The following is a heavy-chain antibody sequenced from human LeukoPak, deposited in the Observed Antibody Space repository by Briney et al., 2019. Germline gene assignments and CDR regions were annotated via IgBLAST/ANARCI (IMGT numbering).Heavy chain of an antibody. CDR3: AKSDCSSTSCYMRYYYGMDV. CDR1: GFTFSSYG. Sequence: GRSLRLSCAASGFTFSSYGMHWVRQAPGKGLEWVAVISYDGSNKYYADSVKGRFTISRDNSKSTLYLQMNSLRAEDTAVYYCAKSDCSSTSCYMRYYYGMDVWGQGTTVTVSS. J-gene: IGHJ6*02. CDR2: ISYDGSNK. V-gene: IGHV3-30*18. D-gene: IGHD2-2*02.